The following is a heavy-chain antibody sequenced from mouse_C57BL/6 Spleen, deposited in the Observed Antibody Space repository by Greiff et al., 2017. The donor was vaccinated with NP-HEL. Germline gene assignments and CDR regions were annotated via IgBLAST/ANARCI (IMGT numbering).Heavy chain of an antibody. V-gene: IGHV1-50*01. Sequence: VKQSCKASGYTFTSYWMQWVKQRPGQGLEWIGEIDPSDSYTNYNQKFKGKATLTVDTSSSTAYMQLSSLTSEDSAVYYCARFDGYIWFAYWGQGTLVTVSA. CDR1: GYTFTSYW. J-gene: IGHJ3*01. CDR2: IDPSDSYT. D-gene: IGHD2-3*01. CDR3: ARFDGYIWFAY.